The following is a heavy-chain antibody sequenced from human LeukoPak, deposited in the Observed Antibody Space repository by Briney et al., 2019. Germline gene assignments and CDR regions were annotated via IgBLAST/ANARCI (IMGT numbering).Heavy chain of an antibody. J-gene: IGHJ4*02. V-gene: IGHV1-2*02. CDR2: INPNSGGT. CDR1: GYTFTGYY. Sequence: ASVKVSCKASGYTFTGYYMHWVRQAPGQGLERMGWINPNSGGTNSAQKFQGRVTVTRYTSISRAYMELSRLRSDDTAVYYCARDIKWELLIDYWGQGTLVTVSS. D-gene: IGHD1-26*01. CDR3: ARDIKWELLIDY.